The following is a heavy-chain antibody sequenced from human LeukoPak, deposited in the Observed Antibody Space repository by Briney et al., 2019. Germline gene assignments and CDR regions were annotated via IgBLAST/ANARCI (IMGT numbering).Heavy chain of an antibody. V-gene: IGHV4-38-2*02. D-gene: IGHD1-26*01. J-gene: IGHJ4*02. CDR3: ARGATLLPLGY. Sequence: SETLSLTCTVSGYSISSGYYWGWIRQPPGKGLEWIGSIYHSGSTYYNPSLKSRVTISVDTSKNQFSLKLSSVTAADTAVYYCARGATLLPLGYWGQGTLVTVSS. CDR2: IYHSGST. CDR1: GYSISSGYY.